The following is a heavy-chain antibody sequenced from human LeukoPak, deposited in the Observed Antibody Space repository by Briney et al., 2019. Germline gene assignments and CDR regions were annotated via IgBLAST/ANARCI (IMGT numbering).Heavy chain of an antibody. Sequence: PGGSLRLSCAASTFTVSTNYMTWVRQAPGKGLEWVSMIYTGGSPYYADSVKGRFTISRDNSKNTLNLQMNSLRVEDTAVYYCVPLTDCSVDQWGQGTLVTVSS. J-gene: IGHJ5*02. CDR1: TFTVSTNY. V-gene: IGHV3-66*01. D-gene: IGHD3-10*02. CDR3: VPLTDCSVDQ. CDR2: IYTGGSP.